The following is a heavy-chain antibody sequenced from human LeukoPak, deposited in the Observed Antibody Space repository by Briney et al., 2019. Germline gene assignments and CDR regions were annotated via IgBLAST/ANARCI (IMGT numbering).Heavy chain of an antibody. CDR3: SSGHYGLDV. Sequence: GGSLRLSCAASGFTFSGSCMNWVRQASGKGLEWVGRIGSKIDNYATAYVESVKGRFIISREDSKNTAYLQMNSLKTEDTAVYYCSSGHYGLDVWGQATTVTVSS. CDR2: IGSKIDNYAT. CDR1: GFTFSGSC. V-gene: IGHV3-73*01. J-gene: IGHJ6*02.